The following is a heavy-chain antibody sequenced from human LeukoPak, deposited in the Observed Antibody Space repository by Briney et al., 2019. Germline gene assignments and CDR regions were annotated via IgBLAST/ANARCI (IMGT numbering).Heavy chain of an antibody. CDR1: GFSFSNYA. CDR3: ARAKQWLPSST. J-gene: IGHJ5*02. CDR2: ISSSSSYI. V-gene: IGHV3-21*01. D-gene: IGHD6-19*01. Sequence: PGGSLRLSCAASGFSFSNYAMSWVRQAPGKGLEWVSSISSSSSYIYYADSVKGRFTISRDNAKNSLYLQMNSLRAEDTAVYYCARAKQWLPSSTWGQGTLVTVSS.